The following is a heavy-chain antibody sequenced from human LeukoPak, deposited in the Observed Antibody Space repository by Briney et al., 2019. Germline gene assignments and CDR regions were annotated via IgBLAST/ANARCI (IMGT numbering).Heavy chain of an antibody. CDR2: ISSSSSTI. CDR1: GFSFSSYS. J-gene: IGHJ4*02. V-gene: IGHV3-48*02. D-gene: IGHD3-10*01. Sequence: PGGSLRLSCAASGFSFSSYSMNWVRQAPGKGLEWVSYISSSSSTIYYADSVKGRFTISRDNAKNSLYLKMNSLRDEDTGVYYCARGPWGAGKGIKGDYWGQGTLVTVSS. CDR3: ARGPWGAGKGIKGDY.